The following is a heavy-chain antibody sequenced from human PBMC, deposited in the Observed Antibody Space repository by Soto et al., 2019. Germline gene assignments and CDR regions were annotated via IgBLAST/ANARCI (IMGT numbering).Heavy chain of an antibody. CDR2: INPSGGST. V-gene: IGHV1-46*01. Sequence: GASVKVSCKESGYTLTSYYMHWVRQAPGQGLEWMGIINPSGGSTSYAQKFQGRVTMTRDTSTSTVYMELSSLRSEDTAVYYCAREAGGYRPNYYYYGMDVWGQGTTVTVSS. D-gene: IGHD3-16*02. J-gene: IGHJ6*02. CDR1: GYTLTSYY. CDR3: AREAGGYRPNYYYYGMDV.